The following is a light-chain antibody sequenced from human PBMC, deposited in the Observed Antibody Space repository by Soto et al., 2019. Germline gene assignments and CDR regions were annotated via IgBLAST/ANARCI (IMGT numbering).Light chain of an antibody. CDR2: EAS. CDR3: QQRYNWPLT. J-gene: IGKJ4*01. Sequence: DIVLTQSPGTLSLSPGETAYLSCRASQNVDTSLAWYQQRPDRAPRLLMSEASRRAAGIPARFSGTGSGTDFTLIINSLEPEDVAVYYCQQRYNWPLTFGAGTRVEI. CDR1: QNVDTS. V-gene: IGKV3-11*01.